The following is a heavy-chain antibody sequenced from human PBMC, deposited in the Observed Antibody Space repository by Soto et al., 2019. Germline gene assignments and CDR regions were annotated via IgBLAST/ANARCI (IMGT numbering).Heavy chain of an antibody. CDR2: ISGSGGST. CDR3: AKVSGYSSSSGPIRYYYYYGMDV. D-gene: IGHD6-6*01. CDR1: GFTFSSYA. Sequence: EVQLLESGGGLVQPGGSLRLSCAASGFTFSSYAMSWVRQAPGKGLEWVSAISGSGGSTYYADSVKGRFTISRDNSKNKLYLQMNSLRAEDTDVYYCAKVSGYSSSSGPIRYYYYYGMDVWGQGTTVTVSS. V-gene: IGHV3-23*01. J-gene: IGHJ6*02.